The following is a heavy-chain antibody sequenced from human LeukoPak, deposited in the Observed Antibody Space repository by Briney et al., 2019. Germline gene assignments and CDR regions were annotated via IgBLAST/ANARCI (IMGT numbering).Heavy chain of an antibody. CDR3: AKDLGYSSGWYEGYYFDY. J-gene: IGHJ4*02. V-gene: IGHV3-23*01. Sequence: GGSLRLSCAASGFTFSSYAMSWVRQAPGKGLEWVSAISGSGGSTYYADSAKGRFTISRDNSKNTLYLQMNSLRAEGTAVYYCAKDLGYSSGWYEGYYFDYWGQGTLVTVSS. D-gene: IGHD6-19*01. CDR1: GFTFSSYA. CDR2: ISGSGGST.